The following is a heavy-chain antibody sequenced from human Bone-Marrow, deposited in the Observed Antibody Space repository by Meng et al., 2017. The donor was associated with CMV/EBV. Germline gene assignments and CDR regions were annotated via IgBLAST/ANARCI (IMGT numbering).Heavy chain of an antibody. D-gene: IGHD2-2*01. CDR2: IKQDGSEK. CDR3: ARGSGGGVRAATRGGGWFDP. V-gene: IGHV3-7*01. J-gene: IGHJ5*02. Sequence: GESLKISCAASGFSFSSYWMSWVRQAPGKGLEWVANIKQDGSEKKYVDSVKGRFTISRDNAKNSLYLQMNSLRAEDTAVYYCARGSGGGVRAATRGGGWFDPWGQGTLVTVSS. CDR1: GFSFSSYW.